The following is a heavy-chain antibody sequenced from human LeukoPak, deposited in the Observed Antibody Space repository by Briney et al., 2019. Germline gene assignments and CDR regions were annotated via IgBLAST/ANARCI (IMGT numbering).Heavy chain of an antibody. Sequence: SETLSLTCTVSGGSVSSGSYYWSWIRQPPGKGLEWIGYIYYSGSTNYNPSLKSRVTISVDTSKNQFSLKLSSVTAADTAVYYCARSSTSPSYYYGMDVWGQGTTVTVSS. CDR1: GGSVSSGSYY. CDR2: IYYSGST. J-gene: IGHJ6*02. D-gene: IGHD2-2*01. CDR3: ARSSTSPSYYYGMDV. V-gene: IGHV4-61*01.